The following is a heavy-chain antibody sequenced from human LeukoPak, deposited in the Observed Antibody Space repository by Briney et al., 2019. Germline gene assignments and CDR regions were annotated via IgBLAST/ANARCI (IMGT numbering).Heavy chain of an antibody. V-gene: IGHV3-30*02. CDR1: GFTFSSYG. CDR2: IRYDGSNK. D-gene: IGHD2-2*01. J-gene: IGHJ6*03. CDR3: AKREGYCSSTSCSILGYYYYYMDV. Sequence: GGSLRLSCAASGFTFSSYGMHWVRQAPGKGLEWVAFIRYDGSNKYYADSVKGRFTISRDNSKNTLYLQMNSLRAEDTAVYYCAKREGYCSSTSCSILGYYYYYMDVWGKGTTVTISS.